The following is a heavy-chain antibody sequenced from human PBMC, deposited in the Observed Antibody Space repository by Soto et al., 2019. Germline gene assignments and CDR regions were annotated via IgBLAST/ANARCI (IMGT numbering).Heavy chain of an antibody. CDR3: VRQGPYGDTFDH. CDR1: GGSITSGGYY. Sequence: QLQLQESGPGLVKPSETLSLTCTVSGGSITSGGYYWGWIRQPPGMGLAWIGSIYYTGNTYFKPSLQSRVTISVDTSKNQSSLNLTSVTASDTTVFYCVRQGPYGDTFDHWGQGTLVAVSS. J-gene: IGHJ4*02. V-gene: IGHV4-39*01. D-gene: IGHD4-17*01. CDR2: IYYTGNT.